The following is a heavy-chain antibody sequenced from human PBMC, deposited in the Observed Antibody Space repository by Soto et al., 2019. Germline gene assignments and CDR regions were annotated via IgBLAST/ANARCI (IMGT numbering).Heavy chain of an antibody. Sequence: QLQLQESGPGLVKPSETLSLTCSVSGDSINSDKYYWGWLRQPPGKGLEWIGSIYYRGNTYYNPSIKTRVTISLDKSKSQCSLKLNSVTAADSAVYFCARLEGLATISYYFDYWGQGTLVTVSS. CDR3: ARLEGLATISYYFDY. CDR1: GDSINSDKYY. V-gene: IGHV4-39*01. D-gene: IGHD3-9*01. J-gene: IGHJ4*02. CDR2: IYYRGNT.